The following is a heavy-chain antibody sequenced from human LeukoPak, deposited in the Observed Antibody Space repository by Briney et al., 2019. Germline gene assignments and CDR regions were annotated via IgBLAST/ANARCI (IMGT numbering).Heavy chain of an antibody. CDR2: ISGSGGST. Sequence: GGSLRLSCAASALTLSSYAMSWVRQAPGKGLEWVSAISGSGGSTYYADSVKGRFTISRDNSKNTLYLQMNSLRAEYTAVYYCAKDGAMVGVWGKGTTVTVSS. CDR3: AKDGAMVGV. V-gene: IGHV3-23*01. CDR1: ALTLSSYA. D-gene: IGHD5-18*01. J-gene: IGHJ6*04.